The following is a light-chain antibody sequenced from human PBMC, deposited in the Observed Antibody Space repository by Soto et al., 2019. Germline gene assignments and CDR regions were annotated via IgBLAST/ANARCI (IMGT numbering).Light chain of an antibody. CDR2: LAS. CDR1: RSISNW. J-gene: IGKJ1*01. CDR3: QHYNSYSWT. V-gene: IGKV1-5*03. Sequence: DIQMTQSPSTVSASVGDRVTITCRASRSISNWLAWYQQKPGKAPNLLIYLASNLESGVPSRFSGSGSGTEFTLTISSLQPDDFATYYCQHYNSYSWTFGQGTKVDI.